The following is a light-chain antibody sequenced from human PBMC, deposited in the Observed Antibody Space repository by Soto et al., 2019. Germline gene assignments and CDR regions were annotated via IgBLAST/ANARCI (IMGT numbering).Light chain of an antibody. Sequence: DIQMTQSPSSLSASVGDRVTITCRPSQGIAKDLVWYQQKPGKAPKRLIYAASSLQSGVPSRFSGIGSGSHFTLTISSLQPEDFATYYCLQHNSYPLTFGGGTKVDIK. CDR2: AAS. CDR3: LQHNSYPLT. CDR1: QGIAKD. J-gene: IGKJ4*01. V-gene: IGKV1-17*01.